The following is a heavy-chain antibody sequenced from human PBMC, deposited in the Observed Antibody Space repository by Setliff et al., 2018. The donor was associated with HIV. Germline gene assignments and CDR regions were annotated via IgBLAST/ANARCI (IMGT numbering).Heavy chain of an antibody. D-gene: IGHD2-15*01. Sequence: GGSLRLSCAASGFTFSDHYMDWVRQAPGKGLEWVGRTTNKADSYNTNYAASVKGRFTIARDDSKKSLYLQMNSLKIEDTAVYYCVRGPGSEFDYWGQGTLVTVSS. CDR1: GFTFSDHY. J-gene: IGHJ4*02. V-gene: IGHV3-72*01. CDR3: VRGPGSEFDY. CDR2: TTNKADSYNT.